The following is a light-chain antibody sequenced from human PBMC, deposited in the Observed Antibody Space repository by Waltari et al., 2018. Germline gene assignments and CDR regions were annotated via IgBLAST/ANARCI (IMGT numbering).Light chain of an antibody. V-gene: IGKV3-20*01. J-gene: IGKJ5*01. CDR1: QSVSSSY. CDR2: GAS. CDR3: QQYVTSPLA. Sequence: EIVLTQSPGTLSLSPGARATLSCRASQSVSSSYLAWSQQKPGQAPRLLIYGASSRATGIPDRFSGSGSGTDFTLTISRLEPEDFAVYYCQQYVTSPLAFGQGTRLEIK.